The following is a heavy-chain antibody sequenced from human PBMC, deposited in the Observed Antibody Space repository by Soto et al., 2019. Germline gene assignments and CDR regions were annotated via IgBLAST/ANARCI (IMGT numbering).Heavy chain of an antibody. CDR1: GFTFSSYV. CDR3: AKEMGDYYDSSGSWFDP. Sequence: GGSLRLSCAASGFTFSSYVMSWVRQPPGTGLEWVSGISGSGDNTYYADSVKGLFTISRDNSKNTLFLQMNSLRAEDTALYFCAKEMGDYYDSSGSWFDPWGQGTLVTVSS. CDR2: ISGSGDNT. D-gene: IGHD3-22*01. V-gene: IGHV3-23*01. J-gene: IGHJ5*02.